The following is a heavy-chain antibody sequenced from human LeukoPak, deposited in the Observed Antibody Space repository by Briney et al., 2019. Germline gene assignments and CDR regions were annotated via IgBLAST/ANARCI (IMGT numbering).Heavy chain of an antibody. V-gene: IGHV3-7*01. CDR2: INQDGSAQ. J-gene: IGHJ4*02. Sequence: GGSLRLSCAASGFAFSSYWASWVRQAPGKGLEWVANINQDGSAQNYVDSVRGRFTISRDNAKNSAYLQMNSLRVEDTAVYYCARSLWPEDYWGQGILVTVSS. D-gene: IGHD2-21*01. CDR1: GFAFSSYW. CDR3: ARSLWPEDY.